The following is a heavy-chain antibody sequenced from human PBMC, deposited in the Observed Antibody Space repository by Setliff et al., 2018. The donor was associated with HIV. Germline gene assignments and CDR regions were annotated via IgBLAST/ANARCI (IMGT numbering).Heavy chain of an antibody. CDR3: ARAHLWFGESFPFDP. J-gene: IGHJ5*02. CDR2: INTKTGNP. V-gene: IGHV7-4-1*02. D-gene: IGHD3-10*01. Sequence: ASVKVSCKASGYTFTSYGINWVRQAPGQGLEWMGWINTKTGNPTYAQGFTGRFVFSLDTSVSTAHLQISSLKAEDTAGYYCARAHLWFGESFPFDPWGQGTLVTVSS. CDR1: GYTFTSYG.